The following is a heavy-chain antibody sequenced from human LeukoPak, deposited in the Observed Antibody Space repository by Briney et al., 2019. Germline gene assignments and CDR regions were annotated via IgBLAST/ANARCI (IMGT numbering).Heavy chain of an antibody. CDR1: GYTFTRYA. CDR3: ARDSGEYYFDY. D-gene: IGHD2-15*01. V-gene: IGHV1-3*01. CDR2: INAGNGDT. J-gene: IGHJ4*02. Sequence: ASVKVSCKASGYTFTRYAMHWVRQAPGQRLEWMGWINAGNGDTKYSQKFQGRVTITRNTSASTAYMELSSLRSEDTAVYYCARDSGEYYFDYWGQGTLVTVSS.